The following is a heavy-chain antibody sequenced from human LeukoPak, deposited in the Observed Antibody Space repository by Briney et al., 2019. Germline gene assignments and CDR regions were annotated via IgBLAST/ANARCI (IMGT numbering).Heavy chain of an antibody. V-gene: IGHV3-48*03. D-gene: IGHD6-13*01. CDR3: ASSSWYALDY. J-gene: IGHJ4*02. Sequence: GGPLSLSCEASGFPFSSYEMNWVRQPPGKGLEWISYISSSGSTMYYADSVKGRFTISRDNAKNSLYLQMNSLRAEDTAIYYCASSSWYALDYWGQGTLVTVSS. CDR2: ISSSGSTM. CDR1: GFPFSSYE.